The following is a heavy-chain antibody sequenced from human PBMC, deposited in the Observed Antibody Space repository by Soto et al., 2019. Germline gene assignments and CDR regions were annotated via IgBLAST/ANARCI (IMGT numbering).Heavy chain of an antibody. Sequence: GGSLRLSCAVSGFIFSRYTMNWFRQAPGKGLDWVSAITGSGGSTSHADSVKGRFTISRDNSKNTLYLQMNSLRPEDTAIYYCAKTLQYSYGLPHWGQGTLVTVSS. J-gene: IGHJ4*02. CDR2: ITGSGGST. D-gene: IGHD5-18*01. CDR1: GFIFSRYT. V-gene: IGHV3-23*01. CDR3: AKTLQYSYGLPH.